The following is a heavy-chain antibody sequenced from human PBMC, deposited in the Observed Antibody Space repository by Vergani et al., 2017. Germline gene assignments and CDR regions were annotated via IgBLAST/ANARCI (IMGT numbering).Heavy chain of an antibody. CDR2: IDWEDDK. D-gene: IGHD3-22*01. J-gene: IGHJ4*02. V-gene: IGHV2-70*01. CDR1: GFSLSTSGMC. Sequence: QVTLRESGPALVKPTQTLTLTCTFSGFSLSTSGMCVSWIRQPPGKALEWLALIDWEDDKYYSTSLKTRLTISKDTSKNQVVLTMPNMDPVDTATYYCARTPYYYDSSGYYIFDYWGQGTLVTVSS. CDR3: ARTPYYYDSSGYYIFDY.